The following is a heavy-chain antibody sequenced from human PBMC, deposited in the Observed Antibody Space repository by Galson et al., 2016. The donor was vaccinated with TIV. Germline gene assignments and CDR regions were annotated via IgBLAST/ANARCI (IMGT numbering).Heavy chain of an antibody. CDR3: AKGAAWDTSMGWLGFWFDY. D-gene: IGHD5-18*01. V-gene: IGHV3-23*01. CDR2: ISGSAYST. Sequence: LRLSCAASGFSFSAYAMTWVRQAPGKGLEWVSLISGSAYSTYYADSMKGRFTISRDSSKNTVYLQMNSLRDEDTAVYYCAKGAAWDTSMGWLGFWFDYWGQGTLVTVSS. CDR1: GFSFSAYA. J-gene: IGHJ4*02.